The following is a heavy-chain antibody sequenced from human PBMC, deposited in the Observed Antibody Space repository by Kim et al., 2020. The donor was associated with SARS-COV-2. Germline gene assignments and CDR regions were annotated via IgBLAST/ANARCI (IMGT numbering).Heavy chain of an antibody. D-gene: IGHD1-26*01. J-gene: IGHJ4*02. Sequence: ADSVKGRFTISRDNTKNTLYLQMNSLRAEDTAVYYSAKGQVGVSYSLDYWGQGTLVTVSS. V-gene: IGHV3-30*02. CDR3: AKGQVGVSYSLDY.